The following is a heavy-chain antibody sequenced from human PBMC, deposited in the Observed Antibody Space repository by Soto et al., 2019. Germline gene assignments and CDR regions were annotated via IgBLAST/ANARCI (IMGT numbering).Heavy chain of an antibody. D-gene: IGHD2-8*01. CDR1: GGSISTTSYF. CDR3: ASLFGYCTNGVCYTGYYYGMDV. Sequence: SETLSLTCTVSGGSISTTSYFWGWIRQPPGKGLEWVGSIYYSGITYYNPSLKSRVTLSIDTSKNQFSLNLTSVTAADTAVYYCASLFGYCTNGVCYTGYYYGMDVWGQGTTVTVS. J-gene: IGHJ6*02. V-gene: IGHV4-39*01. CDR2: IYYSGIT.